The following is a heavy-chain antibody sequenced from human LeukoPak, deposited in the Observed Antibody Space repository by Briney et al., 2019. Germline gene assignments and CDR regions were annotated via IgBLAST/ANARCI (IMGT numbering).Heavy chain of an antibody. CDR2: IYHSGST. J-gene: IGHJ4*02. Sequence: SGTLSLTCAVSGGSISSSNWWSWVRQSPGKGLEWIGEIYHSGSTNYNPSLKSRLIISVDKSKNQFSLKLSSVTAADTAMYYCARVVYDSSGYKFDYWGQGTLVTVSS. CDR3: ARVVYDSSGYKFDY. V-gene: IGHV4-4*02. D-gene: IGHD3-22*01. CDR1: GGSISSSNW.